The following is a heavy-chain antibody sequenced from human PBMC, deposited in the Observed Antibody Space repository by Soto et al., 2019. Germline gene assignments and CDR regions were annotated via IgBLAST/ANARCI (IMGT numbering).Heavy chain of an antibody. Sequence: QVQLVQSGAEVKKPGASVKVSCKASGYTFASYAISWVRQAPGQGLEWMGWISGYTANTDYAQKFQGRVSLTTDTSTSTAYMELRSLRSDVTAVYYCARGGGFSYGLVAFDIWGQGTMVTVSS. D-gene: IGHD5-18*01. CDR1: GYTFASYA. J-gene: IGHJ3*02. CDR3: ARGGGFSYGLVAFDI. CDR2: ISGYTANT. V-gene: IGHV1-18*01.